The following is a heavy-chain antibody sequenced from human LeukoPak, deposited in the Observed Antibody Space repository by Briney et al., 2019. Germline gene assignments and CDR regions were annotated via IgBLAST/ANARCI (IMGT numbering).Heavy chain of an antibody. D-gene: IGHD1-26*01. CDR2: IYYSGST. CDR1: GGSISSSSYY. Sequence: SETLSLTCTVSGGSISSSSYYWGWIRQPPGKGLEWIGSIYYSGSTYYNPSLKSRDTISVDTSKNQFSLKLSSVTAADTAVYYCTYSGSHYPGYWGQGTLVTVSS. J-gene: IGHJ4*02. V-gene: IGHV4-39*01. CDR3: TYSGSHYPGY.